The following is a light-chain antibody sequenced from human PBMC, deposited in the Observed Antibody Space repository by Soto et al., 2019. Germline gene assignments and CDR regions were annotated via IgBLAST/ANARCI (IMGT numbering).Light chain of an antibody. Sequence: DIQMTQSPSSLSASVGDRVTITCRASQAIGNDLGWYQQKPGKAPNRLIYSASRLQSGVPSRFSGSGSGTEFTLTISSLQPEDFATYYCLQHNSFPRAFGAGARWISN. CDR1: QAIGND. J-gene: IGKJ4*01. V-gene: IGKV1-17*01. CDR2: SAS. CDR3: LQHNSFPRA.